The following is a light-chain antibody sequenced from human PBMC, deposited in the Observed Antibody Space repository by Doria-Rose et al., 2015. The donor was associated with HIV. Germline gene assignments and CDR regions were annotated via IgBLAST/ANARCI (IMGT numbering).Light chain of an antibody. J-gene: IGKJ1*01. CDR2: DGS. CDR3: HQYGTSWT. Sequence: DIVLTQSPGTLSLSPGERATLSCRASQSFSSTYLAWYQQKPGQAPSLLIYDGSTEATGIPDRFSASGSGTDFTLTINRLEPEDFALYYCHQYGTSWTFGQGTKVEI. CDR1: QSFSSTY. V-gene: IGKV3-20*01.